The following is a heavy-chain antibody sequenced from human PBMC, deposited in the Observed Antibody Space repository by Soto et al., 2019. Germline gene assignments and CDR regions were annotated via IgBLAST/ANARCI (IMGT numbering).Heavy chain of an antibody. CDR2: ISAYNVNT. CDR3: ARSALECSGGSCYSASFDY. V-gene: IGHV1-18*01. J-gene: IGHJ4*02. CDR1: GYTFTSYG. D-gene: IGHD2-15*01. Sequence: ASVKVSCKASGYTFTSYGISWVRQAPGQGLEWMGWISAYNVNTNYAQKLQGRVTMTTDTSTSTAYMELRSLRSDDTAVYYCARSALECSGGSCYSASFDYWGQGTLVTVSS.